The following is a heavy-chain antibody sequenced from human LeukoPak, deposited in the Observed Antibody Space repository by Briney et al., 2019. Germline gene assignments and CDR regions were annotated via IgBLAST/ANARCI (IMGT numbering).Heavy chain of an antibody. CDR3: ARRINYGSGSYLFDY. CDR1: GYSFTSYW. Sequence: GESLKISCKGSGYSFTSYWIGWVRLMPGKGLEWMGIIYPGDSDTRYSPSFQGQVTISADKSISTAYLQWSSLKASDTAMYYCARRINYGSGSYLFDYWGQGTLVTVSS. D-gene: IGHD3-10*01. J-gene: IGHJ4*02. V-gene: IGHV5-51*01. CDR2: IYPGDSDT.